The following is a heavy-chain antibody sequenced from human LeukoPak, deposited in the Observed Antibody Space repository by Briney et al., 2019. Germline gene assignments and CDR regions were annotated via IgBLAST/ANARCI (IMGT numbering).Heavy chain of an antibody. CDR1: GGSVSSSRSY. Sequence: SETLSLTCSVSGGSVSSSRSYWGWIRQPPGKGLEWIGSMYYSGSTYYNPSLKSRVTISVDTSKNQFSLKLSSVTAADTAVYYCASDSSGYYNRDYWGQGTLVTVSS. CDR3: ASDSSGYYNRDY. V-gene: IGHV4-39*07. D-gene: IGHD3-22*01. J-gene: IGHJ4*02. CDR2: MYYSGST.